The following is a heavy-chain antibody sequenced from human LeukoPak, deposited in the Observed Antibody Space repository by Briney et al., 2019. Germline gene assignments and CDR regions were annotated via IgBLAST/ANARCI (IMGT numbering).Heavy chain of an antibody. J-gene: IGHJ3*02. CDR2: ISSSSSYI. Sequence: GGSLRLSCAASGFTFSSYSMNWVRQAPGKGLEWVSSISSSSSYIYYADSVKGRFTISRDNAKNSLYLQMNSLRAEDTAVYYCARANRVATIFDAFDIWGQGTMVTVSS. V-gene: IGHV3-21*01. CDR1: GFTFSSYS. D-gene: IGHD5-12*01. CDR3: ARANRVATIFDAFDI.